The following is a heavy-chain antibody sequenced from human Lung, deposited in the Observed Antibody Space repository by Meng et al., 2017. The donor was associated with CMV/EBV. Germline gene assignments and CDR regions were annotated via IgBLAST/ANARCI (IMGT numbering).Heavy chain of an antibody. D-gene: IGHD3-16*02. CDR2: ISFSSSII. V-gene: IGHV3-48*04. CDR3: AGYTSSSYGMGV. CDR1: GFTFRSYN. Sequence: GGSLRLSCEASGFTFRSYNMNWVRQAPGKGLEWVSYISFSSSIIHYADSVKGRFTISRDNARDSLYLQMNSLRAEDTAVYFCAGYTSSSYGMGVWGQGTTVTGSS. J-gene: IGHJ6*02.